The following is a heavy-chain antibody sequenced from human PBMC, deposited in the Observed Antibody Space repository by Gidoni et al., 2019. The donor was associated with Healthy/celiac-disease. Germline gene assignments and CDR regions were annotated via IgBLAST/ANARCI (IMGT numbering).Heavy chain of an antibody. CDR1: GASISSSSYS. CDR3: ARVGPKLHGNLRRGEWGFFGLFFDY. V-gene: IGHV4-39*01. J-gene: IGHJ4*02. D-gene: IGHD3-16*01. CDR2: IYYSGST. Sequence: QLQLQESGPGLVKPSETLSLPCTVSGASISSSSYSWGWIRPPPGKGLEWIGSIYYSGSTYYNPCLKSRVNLSVDTSKNQFSLKLSSVTAADTAVYYCARVGPKLHGNLRRGEWGFFGLFFDYWGQGTLVTVSS.